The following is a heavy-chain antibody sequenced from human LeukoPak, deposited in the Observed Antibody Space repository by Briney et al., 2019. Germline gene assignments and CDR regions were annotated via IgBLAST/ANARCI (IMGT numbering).Heavy chain of an antibody. CDR2: ITYDGSDT. J-gene: IGHJ3*02. Sequence: GTSLRLSCEASGFIFSTYAFHWVRQAPGKGPEWMAFITYDGSDTSFSDSVKGRFTLSRDNSTNALYLQMNSLRTADTAMYYYARPGGYAFDIWGQGTMVTVSS. CDR1: GFIFSTYA. V-gene: IGHV3-30*04. CDR3: ARPGGYAFDI. D-gene: IGHD3-10*01.